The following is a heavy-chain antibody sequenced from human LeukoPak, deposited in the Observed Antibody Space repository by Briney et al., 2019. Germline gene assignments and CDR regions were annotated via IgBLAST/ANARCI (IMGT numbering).Heavy chain of an antibody. CDR1: GYTFTSYG. CDR2: ISAYNGNT. V-gene: IGHV1-18*01. CDR3: ARDQPLYYDFWSGSTGSGMDV. Sequence: ASVKVSCEASGYTFTSYGISWVRQAPGQGLEWMGWISAYNGNTNYAQKLQGRVTMTTDTSTSTAYMELRSLRSDDTAVYYCARDQPLYYDFWSGSTGSGMDVWGQGTTVTVSS. J-gene: IGHJ6*02. D-gene: IGHD3-3*01.